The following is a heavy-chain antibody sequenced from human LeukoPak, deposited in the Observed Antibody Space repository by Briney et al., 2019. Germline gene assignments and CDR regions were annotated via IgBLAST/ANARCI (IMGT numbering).Heavy chain of an antibody. V-gene: IGHV3-30*18. D-gene: IGHD2-15*01. CDR3: AERWGVGGGGRCSIDH. Sequence: GGSLRLSCAASGFTFSSYGMHWVRQAPGKGLEWVAVISNDGSNKYYADSVKGRFTISRDNSKNTLYLQMNSLRAEDTAVYYCAERWGVGGGGRCSIDHLGQGTLATVSS. CDR2: ISNDGSNK. CDR1: GFTFSSYG. J-gene: IGHJ4*02.